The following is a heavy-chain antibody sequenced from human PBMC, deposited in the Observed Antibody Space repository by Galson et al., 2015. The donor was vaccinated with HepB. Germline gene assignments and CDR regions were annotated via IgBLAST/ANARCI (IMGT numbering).Heavy chain of an antibody. J-gene: IGHJ6*02. CDR3: ARDLSGDVVVPAANPYYYYGMDV. Sequence: SVKVSCKASGGTFSSYAISRVRQAPGQGLEWMGGIIPIFGTANYAQKFQGRVTITADESTSTAYMELSSLRSEDTAVYYCARDLSGDVVVPAANPYYYYGMDVWGQGTTVTVSS. V-gene: IGHV1-69*13. D-gene: IGHD2-2*01. CDR2: IIPIFGTA. CDR1: GGTFSSYA.